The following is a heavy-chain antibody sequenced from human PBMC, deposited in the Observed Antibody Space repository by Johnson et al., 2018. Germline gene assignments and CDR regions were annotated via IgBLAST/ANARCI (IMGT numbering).Heavy chain of an antibody. V-gene: IGHV1-8*01. CDR1: GYTFTTYD. CDR2: MNPNSGDP. Sequence: QVQLVESGAEVKKPGASVKVSCWTSGYTFTTYDINWVRQATGQGLEWMGRMNPNSGDPTYAPNFQGRVAMTRSTSISTAYMELTGLGSEDTAMYYCAVAEFTISGVGTYYGWDVWGQGTTVTVSS. CDR3: AVAEFTISGVGTYYGWDV. D-gene: IGHD3-3*01. J-gene: IGHJ6*02.